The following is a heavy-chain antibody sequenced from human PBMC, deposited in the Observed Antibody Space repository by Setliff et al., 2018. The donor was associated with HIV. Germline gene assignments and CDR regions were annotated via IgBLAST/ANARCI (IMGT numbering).Heavy chain of an antibody. D-gene: IGHD3-3*01. CDR2: ISTYNSNA. J-gene: IGHJ6*03. Sequence: ASVKVSCKASGYTFTNYDINWVRQAPGQGLEWMGWISTYNSNANYSQKFQGRVPMTTHTSTTTAHMELRSLRAEETAVYYCARESRKYYDPWSRYYGGVDYYYYMDVWGKG. V-gene: IGHV1-18*01. CDR3: ARESRKYYDPWSRYYGGVDYYYYMDV. CDR1: GYTFTNYD.